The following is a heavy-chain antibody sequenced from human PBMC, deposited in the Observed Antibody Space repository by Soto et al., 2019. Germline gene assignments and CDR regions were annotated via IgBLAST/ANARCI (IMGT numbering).Heavy chain of an antibody. V-gene: IGHV1-46*03. J-gene: IGHJ6*03. CDR3: VRATAARQRDYSYHYYLHI. Sequence: VKVSCKASGYTFINYYIHWVRQAPGQGLEWMGVINPNGGSTVYAQKFQGRVTLTRDTSTSTVYVELSSLRSDDTAVYFCVRATAARQRDYSYHYYLHIWGKGTTVTVSS. D-gene: IGHD6-6*01. CDR1: GYTFINYY. CDR2: INPNGGST.